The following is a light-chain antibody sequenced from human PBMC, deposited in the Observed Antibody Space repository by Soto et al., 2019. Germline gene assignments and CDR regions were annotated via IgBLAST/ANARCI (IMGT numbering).Light chain of an antibody. CDR2: EVS. CDR1: RSDVGGYNL. CDR3: CSYAGSVDHYV. V-gene: IGLV2-23*02. Sequence: QSVLTQPASVSGSPGQSITISCTGTRSDVGGYNLVSWYQHHPRKAPKLVIYEVSERPSGVSYRFSGSKSGNTASLTISGLQAGDEAYYYCCSYAGSVDHYVFGTGTKVTVL. J-gene: IGLJ1*01.